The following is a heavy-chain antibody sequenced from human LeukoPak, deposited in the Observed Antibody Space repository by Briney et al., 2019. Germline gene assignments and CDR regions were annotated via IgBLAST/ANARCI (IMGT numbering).Heavy chain of an antibody. J-gene: IGHJ3*02. CDR2: ISSSSTFM. CDR3: ARDLRGQKTFDI. Sequence: GGSLRLSCAASGFTFSSYAMNWVRQAPGKGLEWVSSISSSSTFMYYADSVKGRFTISRDNAKNSLYLQMNSLRAEDTAVYYCARDLRGQKTFDIWGQGTMVTVSS. CDR1: GFTFSSYA. V-gene: IGHV3-21*01.